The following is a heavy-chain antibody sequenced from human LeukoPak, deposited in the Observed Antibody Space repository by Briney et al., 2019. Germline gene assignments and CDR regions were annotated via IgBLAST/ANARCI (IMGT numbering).Heavy chain of an antibody. V-gene: IGHV4-59*08. CDR3: ARLAYSSPSGFDP. D-gene: IGHD6-6*01. CDR2: IYYSGST. CDR1: GGSISSYY. J-gene: IGHJ5*02. Sequence: PSETLSLTCTVSGGSISSYYWSWIRQPPGKGLEWIGYIYYSGSTNYNPSLKSRVTISVDTSKNQFSLKLSSVTAADTAVYYCARLAYSSPSGFDPWGQGTLVTVSS.